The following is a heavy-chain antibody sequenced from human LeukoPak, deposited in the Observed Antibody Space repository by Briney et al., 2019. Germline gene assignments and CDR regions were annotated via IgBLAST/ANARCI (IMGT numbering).Heavy chain of an antibody. J-gene: IGHJ6*03. CDR3: ARGGSYYTGGYYYYYMDV. CDR2: MNPNSGNT. D-gene: IGHD1-26*01. CDR1: GYTFTSYD. Sequence: VSVKVSCKASGYTFTSYDINWVRQATGQGLEWMGWMNPNSGNTGYAQKFQGRVTMTRNTSISTAYIELSSLRSEDTAVYYCARGGSYYTGGYYYYYMDVWGKGTTVTVSS. V-gene: IGHV1-8*01.